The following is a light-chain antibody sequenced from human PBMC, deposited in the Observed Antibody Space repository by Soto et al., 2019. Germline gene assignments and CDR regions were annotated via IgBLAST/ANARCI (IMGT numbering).Light chain of an antibody. J-gene: IGKJ4*01. CDR3: QQYSNWPLT. V-gene: IGKV3-15*01. CDR1: QSVSSN. CDR2: GAS. Sequence: EIVMTQSPATLSVSPGERATLSCRASQSVSSNLAWYQQKPGQAPRLLIYGASTRATGIPDRFSGSGSGTEVTLTISSLHSEDFAVYYCQQYSNWPLTFGGGTKVEIK.